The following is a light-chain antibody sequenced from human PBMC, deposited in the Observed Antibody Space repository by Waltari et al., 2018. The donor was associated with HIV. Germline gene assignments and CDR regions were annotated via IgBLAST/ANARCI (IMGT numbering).Light chain of an antibody. CDR1: TSNIGGNT. V-gene: IGLV1-44*01. CDR3: AAWDDSLKGGA. Sequence: QSVLAQPPSASGTPGQRVTISCSGSTSNIGGNTVSWYQQLPGTAPKLLIYSNNEPPSGVHDRLSGSTSGTSASLVISGLQSEDEADYYCAAWDDSLKGGAFGTGTKVTVL. J-gene: IGLJ1*01. CDR2: SNN.